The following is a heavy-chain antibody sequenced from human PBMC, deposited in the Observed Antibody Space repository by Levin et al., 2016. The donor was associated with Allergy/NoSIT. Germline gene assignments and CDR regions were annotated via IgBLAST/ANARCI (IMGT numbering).Heavy chain of an antibody. CDR3: ARDPPGIEVDEGFDY. D-gene: IGHD6-19*01. V-gene: IGHV1-2*02. CDR2: ISGNSGYT. J-gene: IGHJ4*02. Sequence: ASVKVSCKASGYTFTDYYIHWVRQAPGQGLEWMGVISGNSGYTYYAQKFQRRVTMTTDTSITTAYMEVSRLTSDDTAVYYCARDPPGIEVDEGFDYWGQGTLVTVSS. CDR1: GYTFTDYY.